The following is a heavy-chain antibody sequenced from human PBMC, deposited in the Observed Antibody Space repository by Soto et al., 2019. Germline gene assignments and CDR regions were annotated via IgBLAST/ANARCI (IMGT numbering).Heavy chain of an antibody. D-gene: IGHD3-10*01. CDR1: GGSISSYY. CDR2: IYYSGST. CDR3: ARLWFGEPVDY. J-gene: IGHJ4*02. V-gene: IGHV4-59*08. Sequence: QVQLQESGPGLVKPSETLSLTCTVSGGSISSYYWSWIRQPPGKGLEWIGYIYYSGSTNYNPSLKRRLTISVDTPKNPFSLELSSVTAADTAVYYCARLWFGEPVDYWGQGTLVTVSS.